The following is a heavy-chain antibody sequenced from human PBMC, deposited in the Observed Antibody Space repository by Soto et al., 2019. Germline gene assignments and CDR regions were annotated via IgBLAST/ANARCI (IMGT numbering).Heavy chain of an antibody. CDR1: GFTFSNAW. CDR3: TTEGSVEGHNYGFDY. J-gene: IGHJ4*02. V-gene: IGHV3-15*07. D-gene: IGHD5-18*01. Sequence: EVQLVESGGGLVKPGGSLRLSCTASGFTFSNAWMNWVRQAPGMGLEWVGRIKSNTDGGTIDYAAPVKGRFTISGDDSKNTLYLQMNSLKTEDTAVYYCTTEGSVEGHNYGFDYWGQGTLVTVSS. CDR2: IKSNTDGGTI.